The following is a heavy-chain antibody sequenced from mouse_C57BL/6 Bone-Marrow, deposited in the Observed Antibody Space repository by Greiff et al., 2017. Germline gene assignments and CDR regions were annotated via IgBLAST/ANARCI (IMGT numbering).Heavy chain of an antibody. CDR2: IYPGSGST. Sequence: QVQLQQPGAELVKTGASVKMSCKASGYTFTSYWITWVKQRPGQGLEWIGDIYPGSGSTNYNEKFKSKATLTVDTSSSTAYMQLSSLTSEDSAVYYCARPAYYSNLYAMDYWGQGTSVTVSS. J-gene: IGHJ4*01. D-gene: IGHD2-5*01. V-gene: IGHV1-55*01. CDR3: ARPAYYSNLYAMDY. CDR1: GYTFTSYW.